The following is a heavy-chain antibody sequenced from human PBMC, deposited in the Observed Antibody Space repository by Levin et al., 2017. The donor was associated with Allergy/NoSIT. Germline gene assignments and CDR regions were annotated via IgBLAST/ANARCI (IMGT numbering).Heavy chain of an antibody. CDR3: TTGSLTIFTGGEDV. CDR2: IKSRNDGGTA. Sequence: GESLKISCAASGFSFSIAWMSWVRQAPGKGLEWVGRIKSRNDGGTADYGPPVKGRFTISRDDSKNTLYLQMDSLKTEDTAVYYCTTGSLTIFTGGEDVWGQGTTVTVSS. J-gene: IGHJ6*02. V-gene: IGHV3-15*01. CDR1: GFSFSIAW. D-gene: IGHD3-3*01.